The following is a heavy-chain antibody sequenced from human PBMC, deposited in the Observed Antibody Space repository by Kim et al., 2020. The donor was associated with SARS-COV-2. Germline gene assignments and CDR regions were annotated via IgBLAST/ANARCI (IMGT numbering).Heavy chain of an antibody. CDR2: ISYDGSNK. CDR1: GFTFSSYG. V-gene: IGHV3-30*18. Sequence: GGSLRLSCAASGFTFSSYGMHWVRQAPGKGLEWVAVISYDGSNKYYADSVKGRFTISRDNSKNTLYLQMNSLRAEDTAVYYCAKVRAFDKAANNLIRDYWGQGTLVTVSS. D-gene: IGHD1-20*01. CDR3: AKVRAFDKAANNLIRDY. J-gene: IGHJ4*02.